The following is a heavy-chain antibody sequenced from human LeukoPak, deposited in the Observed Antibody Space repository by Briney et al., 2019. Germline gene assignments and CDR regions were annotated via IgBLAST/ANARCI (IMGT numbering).Heavy chain of an antibody. CDR3: ATLNSGSYPNDAFDI. CDR1: GGTFSSYA. J-gene: IGHJ3*02. CDR2: IIPIFGTA. Sequence: ASVKVSCKASGGTFSSYAISWVRQAPGQGLEWMGGIIPIFGTANYAQKFQGRVTITTDESTSTAHMELSSLRSEDTAVYYCATLNSGSYPNDAFDIWGQGTMVTVSS. D-gene: IGHD1-26*01. V-gene: IGHV1-69*05.